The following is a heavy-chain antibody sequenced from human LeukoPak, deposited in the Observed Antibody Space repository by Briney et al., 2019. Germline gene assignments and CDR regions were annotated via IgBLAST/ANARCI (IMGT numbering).Heavy chain of an antibody. V-gene: IGHV1-18*01. CDR3: ARGGTYYDILTGYYIGYYFDY. CDR2: ISAYNGNT. J-gene: IGHJ4*02. CDR1: GYTLTSYG. Sequence: ASVKVSCKASGYTLTSYGISWVRQAPGQGLERMGWISAYNGNTNYAQKLQGGVTMTTDTSTSTAYMELRSLRSDDTAVYYCARGGTYYDILTGYYIGYYFDYWGQGTLVTVSS. D-gene: IGHD3-9*01.